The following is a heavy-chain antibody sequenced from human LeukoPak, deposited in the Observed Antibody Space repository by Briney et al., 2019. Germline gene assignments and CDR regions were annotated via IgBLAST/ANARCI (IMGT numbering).Heavy chain of an antibody. CDR2: TRNKANSYTT. CDR3: ARAPGDV. V-gene: IGHV3-72*01. Sequence: GGSLRLSCAASGFTFSDHYMDWVCQAPGKGLEWVGRTRNKANSYTTEYAASVKGRFTISRDDSKNSLYLQMNSLKTEDTAVYYCARAPGDVWGQGTTVTVSS. J-gene: IGHJ6*02. CDR1: GFTFSDHY.